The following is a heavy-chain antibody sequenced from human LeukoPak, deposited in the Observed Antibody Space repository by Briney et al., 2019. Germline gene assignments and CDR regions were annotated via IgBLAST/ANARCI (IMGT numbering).Heavy chain of an antibody. CDR1: GGSISSNY. D-gene: IGHD5-18*01. CDR3: ARSGYSYGYGRDY. CDR2: IDYSGSS. J-gene: IGHJ4*02. V-gene: IGHV4-59*08. Sequence: PSETLSLTCTVSGGSISSNYWSWIRQPPGKGLEWIGYIDYSGSSNYNPSLKSRVTISVDTSKNQFSLKLSSVTAADTAVYYCARSGYSYGYGRDYWGQGTLVTVSS.